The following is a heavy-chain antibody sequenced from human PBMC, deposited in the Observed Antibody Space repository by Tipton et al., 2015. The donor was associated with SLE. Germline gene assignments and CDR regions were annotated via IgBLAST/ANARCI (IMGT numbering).Heavy chain of an antibody. D-gene: IGHD3-10*01. J-gene: IGHJ3*02. Sequence: LRLSCTVSGGSISSYYWSWIRQPPGKGLEWIGYIYYSGSTNYNPSLKSRVTISVDTSKNQFSLKLSSVTAADTAVYYCARGEITMVQGVIWDDAFDIWGQGTMVPVSS. V-gene: IGHV4-59*01. CDR3: ARGEITMVQGVIWDDAFDI. CDR2: IYYSGST. CDR1: GGSISSYY.